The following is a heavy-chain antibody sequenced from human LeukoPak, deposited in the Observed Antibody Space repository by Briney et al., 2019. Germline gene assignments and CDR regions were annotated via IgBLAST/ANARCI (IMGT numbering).Heavy chain of an antibody. D-gene: IGHD3-9*01. Sequence: GGSLKLSCAASGFTFSGSAMHWVRQASGKGLEWVGRIRSKANSYATAYAASVKGRFTISRDDSKNTAYLQMNSLKTEDTAVYYCTRDDILTGYALDNWGQGTLVTVSS. CDR2: IRSKANSYAT. J-gene: IGHJ4*02. CDR3: TRDDILTGYALDN. CDR1: GFTFSGSA. V-gene: IGHV3-73*01.